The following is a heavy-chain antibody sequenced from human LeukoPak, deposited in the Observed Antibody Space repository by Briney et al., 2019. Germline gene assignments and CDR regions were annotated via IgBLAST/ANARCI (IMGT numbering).Heavy chain of an antibody. D-gene: IGHD3-22*01. J-gene: IGHJ4*02. V-gene: IGHV3-23*01. CDR1: GFTFSSYG. CDR3: AKLEGTYYYDSSGYYSQDY. Sequence: PGGSLRLSCAASGFTFSSYGMSWVRQAPGKGLEWVSAISGSGGTTFYTDSVKGRFTISRDNSKNTLFLQMISLRAEDTAVYYCAKLEGTYYYDSSGYYSQDYWGQGTLVTVSS. CDR2: ISGSGGTT.